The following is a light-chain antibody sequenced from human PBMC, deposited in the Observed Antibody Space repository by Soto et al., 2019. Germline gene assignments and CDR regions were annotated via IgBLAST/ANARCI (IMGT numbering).Light chain of an antibody. J-gene: IGLJ1*01. V-gene: IGLV2-8*01. CDR2: EVS. CDR3: SSYAGSDNYV. Sequence: QSALTQPPSASGSPGKSVTISCAGTSSDVGGYNSVSWYQHHPGKAPKLMIYEVSKRPSGVPDRFSGSKSANTASLTVSGLQAEDEADYYCSSYAGSDNYVFGTGTKLTVL. CDR1: SSDVGGYNS.